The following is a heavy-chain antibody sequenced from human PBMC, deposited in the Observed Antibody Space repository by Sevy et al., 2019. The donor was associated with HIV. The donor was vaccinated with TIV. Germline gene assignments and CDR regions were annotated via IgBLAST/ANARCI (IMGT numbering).Heavy chain of an antibody. Sequence: TTHYAESVKGRFTISRDNSKNTVSLQMSSLRAEDTAIYYCAKXXXXVXXXXXXXWGQXTRVTVSS. CDR3: AKXXXXVXXXXXXX. CDR2: TT. J-gene: IGHJ1*01. V-gene: IGHV3-23*01.